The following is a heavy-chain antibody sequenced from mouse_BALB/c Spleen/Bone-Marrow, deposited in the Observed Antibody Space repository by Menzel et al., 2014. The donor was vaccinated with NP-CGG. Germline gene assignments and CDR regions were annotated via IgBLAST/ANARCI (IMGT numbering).Heavy chain of an antibody. CDR2: ISYSDNT. Sequence: EVKLQESGPSLVKPSQPLSLPCSVTGDSITSGYWNWIRKFPGNKLEFMGYISYSDNTYFNPSLKSRISITRDTSKNQYYLQLNSVTTEDTATYYCARLGGYYAWFAYWGQGTLVTVSA. V-gene: IGHV3-8*02. CDR3: ARLGGYYAWFAY. CDR1: GDSITSGY. J-gene: IGHJ3*01. D-gene: IGHD2-3*01.